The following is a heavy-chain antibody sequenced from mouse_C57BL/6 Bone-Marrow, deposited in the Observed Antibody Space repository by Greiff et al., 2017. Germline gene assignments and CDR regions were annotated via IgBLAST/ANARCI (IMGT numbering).Heavy chain of an antibody. CDR1: GYAFTNYL. Sequence: VQLQQSGAELVRPGTSVKVSCKASGYAFTNYLIGWVKQRPGQGLEWIGVINPGSGGTNYNEKFKGKATLTADKSSSTAYMQLSSLTSEDSAVYFCARGDYFDYWGQGTTLTVSS. CDR2: INPGSGGT. J-gene: IGHJ2*01. V-gene: IGHV1-54*01. CDR3: ARGDYFDY. D-gene: IGHD2-13*01.